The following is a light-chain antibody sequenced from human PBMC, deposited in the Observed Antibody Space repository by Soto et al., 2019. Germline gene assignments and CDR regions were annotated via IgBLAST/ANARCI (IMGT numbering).Light chain of an antibody. CDR1: QGISNH. J-gene: IGKJ5*01. V-gene: IGKV1-9*01. CDR3: QQYNSYSTT. Sequence: DIQLTQAPSFLSASVGDRVIITCRASQGISNHLAWYQQKPGKAPKLLIYDASSLESGVPSRFSGSGSGTEFTLTFSSLQPDDFATYYCQQYNSYSTTFGQGTRLEIK. CDR2: DAS.